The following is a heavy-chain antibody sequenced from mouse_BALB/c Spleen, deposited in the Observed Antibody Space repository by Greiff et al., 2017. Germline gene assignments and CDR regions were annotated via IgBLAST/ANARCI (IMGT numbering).Heavy chain of an antibody. CDR2: INPSSGYT. J-gene: IGHJ4*01. CDR3: TPYPMDY. CDR1: GYTFTSYT. D-gene: IGHD5-1-1*01. V-gene: IGHV1-4*02. Sequence: VQLQQSAAELARPGASVKMSCKASGYTFTSYTMHWVKQRPGQGLEWIGYINPSSGYTEYNQKFKDKTTLTADKSSSTAYMELSSLTSEDSAVYYCTPYPMDYWGQGTSVTVSS.